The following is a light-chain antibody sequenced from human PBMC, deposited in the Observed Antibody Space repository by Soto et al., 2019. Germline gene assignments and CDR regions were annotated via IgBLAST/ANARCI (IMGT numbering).Light chain of an antibody. Sequence: ETVLTQSPGTVSLSPGERATLSCTTSQSVRSNCLAWYQQKPGQAPRLLLSGVFSRDTDTPDRFSGSGSGTDFTLTISGIEPEGSAVYYFLRYDGSPRTFGQGTKLVI. CDR2: GVF. CDR3: LRYDGSPRT. CDR1: QSVRSNC. V-gene: IGKV3-20*01. J-gene: IGKJ2*01.